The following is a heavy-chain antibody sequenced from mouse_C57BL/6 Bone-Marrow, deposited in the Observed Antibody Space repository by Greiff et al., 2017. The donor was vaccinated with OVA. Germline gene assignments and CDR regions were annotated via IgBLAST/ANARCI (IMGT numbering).Heavy chain of an antibody. CDR3: ARICPCGCTTVVEPDWYFDV. CDR2: IYWDDDK. D-gene: IGHD1-1*01. V-gene: IGHV8-12*01. Sequence: QVTLKVSGPGILQSSQTLSLTCSFSGFSLSTSGMGVSWIRQPSGKGLEWLAHIYWDDDKRYNPSLKSRLTISKDTSRNQVFLMITSVDTADTATYYCARICPCGCTTVVEPDWYFDVWGTGTTVTVSS. CDR1: GFSLSTSGMG. J-gene: IGHJ1*03.